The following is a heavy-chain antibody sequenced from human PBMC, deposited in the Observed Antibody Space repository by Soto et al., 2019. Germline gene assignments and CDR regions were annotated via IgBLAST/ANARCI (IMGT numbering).Heavy chain of an antibody. D-gene: IGHD3-22*01. Sequence: QVQLQESGPGLMKPSGTLSLTCAVSGVSISSSHWWTWVRQPPEKGLQWIGEMHHSGATNYNPSLKSRMTTSVDKAKNQFSLQLTSVTAADTAVYYCARGYYDRSGYYVDPWGQGILVTVSS. CDR1: GVSISSSHW. CDR2: MHHSGAT. CDR3: ARGYYDRSGYYVDP. J-gene: IGHJ5*02. V-gene: IGHV4-4*02.